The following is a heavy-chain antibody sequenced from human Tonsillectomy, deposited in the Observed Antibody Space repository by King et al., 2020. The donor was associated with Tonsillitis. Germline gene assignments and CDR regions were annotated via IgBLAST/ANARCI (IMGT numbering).Heavy chain of an antibody. CDR1: GFTFSSND. Sequence: QLVQSGGGVVQPGRSLRLSCAASGFTFSSNDMYWVRQVPGKGLEWVAVITYDGSNKYYADSVKGRFTISRDNSKNTLYLQMNSLRAGDTAVYYCARDRDDYIFDYWGQGTLVTVSS. J-gene: IGHJ4*02. CDR2: ITYDGSNK. D-gene: IGHD4/OR15-4a*01. CDR3: ARDRDDYIFDY. V-gene: IGHV3-33*05.